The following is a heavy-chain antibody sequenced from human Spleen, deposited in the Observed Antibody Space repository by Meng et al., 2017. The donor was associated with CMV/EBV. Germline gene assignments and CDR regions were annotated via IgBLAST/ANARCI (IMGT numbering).Heavy chain of an antibody. J-gene: IGHJ4*02. V-gene: IGHV5-51*01. CDR1: GYTFSTYW. CDR2: INPSDFDT. Sequence: GGSLRLSCKGSGYTFSTYWIGWVRQMPGKGLEWMGIINPSDFDTKYSPSFQGQVTISADRSISTAFLQWSSLKASDTAIYYCARHYSGAGFLEWYFDYWGQGTLVTVSS. D-gene: IGHD3-3*01. CDR3: ARHYSGAGFLEWYFDY.